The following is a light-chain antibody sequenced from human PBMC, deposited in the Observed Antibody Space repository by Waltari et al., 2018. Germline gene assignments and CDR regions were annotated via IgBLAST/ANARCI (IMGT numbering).Light chain of an antibody. CDR3: QAWDSSTVYVV. Sequence: SFELTQTPSVSVSPGQTASLTCSGDKLGDKYACWYQQKPGQSPVLVIYQDTKQPSVIPEPFFGSTSGNTATLTISGTQAMDEADYYCQAWDSSTVYVVFGGGTKLTVL. V-gene: IGLV3-1*01. CDR2: QDT. CDR1: KLGDKY. J-gene: IGLJ2*01.